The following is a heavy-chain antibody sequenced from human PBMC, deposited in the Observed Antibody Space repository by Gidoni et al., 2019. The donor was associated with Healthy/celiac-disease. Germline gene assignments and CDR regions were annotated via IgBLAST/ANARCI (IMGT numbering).Heavy chain of an antibody. CDR3: ARESIAVAEYYFDY. D-gene: IGHD6-19*01. J-gene: IGHJ4*02. Sequence: QVQLVESGGGVVQPGRSLRLSCAASGFTFSSYGMHWVRQAPGKGLEWVAVIWYDGSNKYYADSVKGRFTISRDNSKNTLYLQMNSLRAEDTAVYYCARESIAVAEYYFDYWGQGTLVTVSS. V-gene: IGHV3-33*08. CDR2: IWYDGSNK. CDR1: GFTFSSYG.